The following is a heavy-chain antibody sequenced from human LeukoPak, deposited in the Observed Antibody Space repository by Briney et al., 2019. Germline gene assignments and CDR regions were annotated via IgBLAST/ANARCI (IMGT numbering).Heavy chain of an antibody. Sequence: GGSLRLSCAASGFTFSSYGMHWVRQAPGKGLEWVAVISYDGSNKYYADSVKGRFTISRDNSKNTLYLQMNSLRAEDTAVYYCARKALYDSSISAFDIWGQGTMVTVSS. CDR2: ISYDGSNK. CDR3: ARKALYDSSISAFDI. D-gene: IGHD3-22*01. J-gene: IGHJ3*02. V-gene: IGHV3-30*03. CDR1: GFTFSSYG.